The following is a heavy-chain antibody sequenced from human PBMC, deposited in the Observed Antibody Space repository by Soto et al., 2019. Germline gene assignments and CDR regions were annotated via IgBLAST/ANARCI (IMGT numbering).Heavy chain of an antibody. CDR3: AALGGGGNSFDY. CDR2: ISYDGSNK. V-gene: IGHV3-30*03. Sequence: GGSLRLSCAASGFTFSSYGMHWVRQAPGKGLEWVAVISYDGSNKYYADSVKGRFTISRDNSKNTLYLQMNSLRAEDTAVYYCAALGGGGNSFDYWGQGTLVTVSS. CDR1: GFTFSSYG. D-gene: IGHD2-15*01. J-gene: IGHJ4*02.